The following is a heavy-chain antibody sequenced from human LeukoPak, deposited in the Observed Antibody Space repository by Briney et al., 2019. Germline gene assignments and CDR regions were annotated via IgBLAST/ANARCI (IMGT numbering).Heavy chain of an antibody. J-gene: IGHJ4*02. D-gene: IGHD3-3*01. Sequence: GGSLRLSCAASGFTFSTYGMIWVRQAPGKGPEWVSSISSISTYTHYADAVEGRFTISRDNTKNSLYLQMNSLRAEDTAVYYCARTHIPQYDFWTASIWGQGTLVAVSS. CDR2: ISSISTYT. CDR3: ARTHIPQYDFWTASI. V-gene: IGHV3-21*01. CDR1: GFTFSTYG.